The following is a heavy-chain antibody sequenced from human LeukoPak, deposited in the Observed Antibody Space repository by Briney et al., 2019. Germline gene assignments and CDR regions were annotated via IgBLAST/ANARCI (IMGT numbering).Heavy chain of an antibody. CDR2: IYSGGST. V-gene: IGHV3-53*01. CDR3: AKVLVLVSANRYYFDY. J-gene: IGHJ4*02. D-gene: IGHD2-15*01. CDR1: GFTVSSNY. Sequence: PGGSLRLSCAASGFTVSSNYMSWVRQAPGKGLEWVSVIYSGGSTYYADSVKGRFTISRDNSKNTLYLQMNSLRAEDTAVYYCAKVLVLVSANRYYFDYWGQGTLVTVSS.